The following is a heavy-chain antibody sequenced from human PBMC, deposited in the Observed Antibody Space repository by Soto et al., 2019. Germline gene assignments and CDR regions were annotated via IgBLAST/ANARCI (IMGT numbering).Heavy chain of an antibody. CDR3: AREKPNSSGLGALDI. CDR1: GGSISSGGFY. D-gene: IGHD6-25*01. J-gene: IGHJ3*02. CDR2: VYYIGST. V-gene: IGHV4-30-4*01. Sequence: SETLSLTRTVSGGSISSGGFYWSWIRQAPGVGLEWIGYVYYIGSTEYNPSLKSRALISVDTSKNQFSLQLGSVTAADTAVYYCAREKPNSSGLGALDISGQGTKVTVSS.